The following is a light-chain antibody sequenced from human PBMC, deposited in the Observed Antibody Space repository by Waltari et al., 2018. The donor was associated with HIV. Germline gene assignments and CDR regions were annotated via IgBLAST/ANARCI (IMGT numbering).Light chain of an antibody. V-gene: IGKV4-1*01. CDR1: RNLLYSSHNTCY. CDR2: WAS. J-gene: IGKJ2*01. Sequence: DVVVTQSPDSLAASVDDRSTLNCKSSRNLLYSSHNTCYLAWYQQKAGQRPKLLIYWASTRASGVPDRFSGSGSGTDFTLTISSLQAEDVAVYYCQQYYSVPYTFGQGTKLEIK. CDR3: QQYYSVPYT.